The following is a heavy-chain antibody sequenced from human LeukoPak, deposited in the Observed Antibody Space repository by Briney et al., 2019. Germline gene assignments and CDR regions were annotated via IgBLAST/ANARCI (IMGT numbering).Heavy chain of an antibody. CDR1: GFTFSSYG. D-gene: IGHD3-10*01. CDR2: IRYVGGET. V-gene: IGHV3-30*02. J-gene: IGHJ4*02. CDR3: AKESMWFGESNPFDY. Sequence: TGGSLRLSCAASGFTFSSYGMHWVRQAPGKGLEWVAFIRYVGGETFYAGSVKGRFTISRDNSKNTLYVQMNSLRAEDTAVYYCAKESMWFGESNPFDYWGQGTLVTVSS.